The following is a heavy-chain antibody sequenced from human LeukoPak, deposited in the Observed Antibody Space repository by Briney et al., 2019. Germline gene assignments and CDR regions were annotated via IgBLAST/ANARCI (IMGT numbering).Heavy chain of an antibody. CDR3: ARELVPAAAYNLFDP. CDR1: GGTFSRYA. J-gene: IGHJ5*02. Sequence: SVKVSCKASGGTFSRYAISWVRQAPGQGLEWMGGIIPIFGTANYAQKFQGRVTITTDESTSTAYMELSSLRSEDTAVYYCARELVPAAAYNLFDPWGQGTLVTVSS. D-gene: IGHD2-2*01. V-gene: IGHV1-69*05. CDR2: IIPIFGTA.